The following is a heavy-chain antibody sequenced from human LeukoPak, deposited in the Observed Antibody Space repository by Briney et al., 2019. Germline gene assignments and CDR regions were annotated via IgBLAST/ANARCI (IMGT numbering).Heavy chain of an antibody. J-gene: IGHJ5*02. D-gene: IGHD3-10*02. CDR2: IWYDGSNK. V-gene: IGHV3-33*01. CDR1: GFTFSSYG. Sequence: GRSLRLSCAASGFTFSSYGMHWVRQAPGKGLEWVAVIWYDGSNKYYADPVKGRFTISRDNSKNTLYLQMNSLRAEDTAVYYCARVHMPYQQMFGWFDPWGQGTLVTVSS. CDR3: ARVHMPYQQMFGWFDP.